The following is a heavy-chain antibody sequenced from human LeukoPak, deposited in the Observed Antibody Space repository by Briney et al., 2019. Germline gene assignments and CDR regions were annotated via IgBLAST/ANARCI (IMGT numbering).Heavy chain of an antibody. CDR2: IKQDGSEK. J-gene: IGHJ6*02. CDR1: GFTFSSYW. Sequence: GGSLRLSCAASGFTFSSYWMSWVRQAPGKGLEWVANIKQDGSEKYYVDSVKGQFTISRDNAKNSLYLQMNSLRAEDTAVYYCARDGAADIVVVPAAGYYYYYGMDVWGQGTTVTVSS. CDR3: ARDGAADIVVVPAAGYYYYYGMDV. V-gene: IGHV3-7*01. D-gene: IGHD2-2*01.